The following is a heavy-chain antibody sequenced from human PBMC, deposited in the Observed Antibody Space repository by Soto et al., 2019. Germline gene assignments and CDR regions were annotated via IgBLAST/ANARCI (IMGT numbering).Heavy chain of an antibody. D-gene: IGHD2-15*01. CDR2: MFYSGHT. Sequence: NPSETLSLSCSVSGYSVTSSDYYWAWLRQPPGKGLEWIGRMFYSGHTYYNPSLKSRVTLSVDTSKNLFSLRLNSVTAADTAVYYCAPLSVSLSGPYGIHVRGQGTTVTVSS. V-gene: IGHV4-39*01. CDR1: GYSVTSSDYY. J-gene: IGHJ6*02. CDR3: APLSVSLSGPYGIHV.